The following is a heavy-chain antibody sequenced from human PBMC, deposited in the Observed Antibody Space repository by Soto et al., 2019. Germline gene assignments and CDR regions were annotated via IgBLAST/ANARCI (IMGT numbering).Heavy chain of an antibody. D-gene: IGHD5-18*01. V-gene: IGHV1-69*02. J-gene: IGHJ1*01. Sequence: SVKVSCKASGGTFSSYTISWVRQAPGQGLEWMGRIIPILGIANYAQKFQGRVTITADKSTSTAYVELSSLRSEDTAVYYCATWKYSYSPIAQYFQHWGQGTLVTVSS. CDR2: IIPILGIA. CDR3: ATWKYSYSPIAQYFQH. CDR1: GGTFSSYT.